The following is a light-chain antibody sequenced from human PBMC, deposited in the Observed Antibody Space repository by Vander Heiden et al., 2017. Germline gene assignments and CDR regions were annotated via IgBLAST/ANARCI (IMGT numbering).Light chain of an antibody. CDR3: QQYNDWPPL. CDR2: DAS. J-gene: IGKJ2*01. CDR1: PSVSIN. Sequence: EIVMTQYPATLSVSPGERATLSCRASPSVSINLAWYQQKPGQAPRLLIYDASTRATGIPARFSGSGSGTEFTLTISSLQSEDFAVYYCQQYNDWPPLFGQGTKLEIK. V-gene: IGKV3-15*01.